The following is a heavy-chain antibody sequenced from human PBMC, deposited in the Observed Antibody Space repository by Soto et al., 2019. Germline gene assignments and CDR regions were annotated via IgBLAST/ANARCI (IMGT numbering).Heavy chain of an antibody. J-gene: IGHJ6*03. Sequence: GGSRLSCAASGFTFSSYGMHWVRQAPGKGLEWVAVIWYDGSNKYYADSVKGRFTISRDNSKNTLYLQMNSLRAEDTAVYYCARVGFIAAAGTRLYYYYYYYMDVWGKGTTVTVSS. CDR1: GFTFSSYG. CDR3: ARVGFIAAAGTRLYYYYYYYMDV. CDR2: IWYDGSNK. D-gene: IGHD6-13*01. V-gene: IGHV3-33*01.